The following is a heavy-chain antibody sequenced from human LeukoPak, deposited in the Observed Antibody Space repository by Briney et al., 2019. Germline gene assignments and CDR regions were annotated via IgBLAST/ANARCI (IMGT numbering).Heavy chain of an antibody. CDR1: GFTVSSNY. V-gene: IGHV3-53*05. Sequence: GGSLRLSCAASGFTVSSNYMSWVRQAPGKGLEWVSVIYSGGSTYYADSVKGRFTISRDSSKNTLYLQMNSLRAEDTAVYYCARDYGIVVVPAANPLDYWGQGTLVTVSS. CDR2: IYSGGST. J-gene: IGHJ4*02. D-gene: IGHD2-2*01. CDR3: ARDYGIVVVPAANPLDY.